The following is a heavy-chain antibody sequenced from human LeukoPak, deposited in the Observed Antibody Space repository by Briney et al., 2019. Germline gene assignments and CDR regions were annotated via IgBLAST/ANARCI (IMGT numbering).Heavy chain of an antibody. Sequence: HPGGSLRLSCAASGFTFSSYEMNWVRQAPGKGLEWVAVISYDGSNKYYADSVKGRFTISRDNSKNTLYLQMNSLRAEDTAVYYCAKDRAYSYGYFDYWGQGTLVTVSS. J-gene: IGHJ4*02. V-gene: IGHV3-30*18. CDR1: GFTFSSYE. CDR2: ISYDGSNK. CDR3: AKDRAYSYGYFDY. D-gene: IGHD5-18*01.